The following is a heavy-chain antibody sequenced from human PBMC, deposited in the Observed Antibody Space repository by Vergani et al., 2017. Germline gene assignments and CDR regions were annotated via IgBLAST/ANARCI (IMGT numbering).Heavy chain of an antibody. Sequence: QVQLQQWGAGLLKPSETLSLTCAVYGGSFSGYYWSWIRQPPGKRLEWIGEINHSGSTNYNPSLKSRVTISVDTSKNQFSLKLSSVTAADTAVYYCARGRGHYYYYMDVWGKGTTVTVSS. CDR3: ARGRGHYYYYMDV. V-gene: IGHV4-34*01. CDR1: GGSFSGYY. D-gene: IGHD1-26*01. J-gene: IGHJ6*03. CDR2: INHSGST.